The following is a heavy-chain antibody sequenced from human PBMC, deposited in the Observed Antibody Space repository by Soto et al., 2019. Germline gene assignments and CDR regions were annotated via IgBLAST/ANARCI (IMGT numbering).Heavy chain of an antibody. CDR3: ARAYYDSAYGMDV. CDR1: GGSFSGYY. V-gene: IGHV4-34*01. J-gene: IGHJ6*02. D-gene: IGHD3-3*01. CDR2: INHSGST. Sequence: KSSETLSLTCAVYGGSFSGYYWSWIRQPPGKGLEWIGEINHSGSTNYNPSLKSRVTISVDTSNNQFSLKLSSVTAADTAVYYCARAYYDSAYGMDVWGQGTTVTVS.